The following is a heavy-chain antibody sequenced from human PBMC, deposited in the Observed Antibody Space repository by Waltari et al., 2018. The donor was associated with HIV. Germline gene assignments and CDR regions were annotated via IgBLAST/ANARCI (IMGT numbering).Heavy chain of an antibody. Sequence: QVQLQQWGAGLLKPSETLSLTCAVYGGSFSGYYWNWIRQSPGKGLEWIGESNHSGSTNYNPSLKSRVTISVDTSKNQFSLKLTSVTAADTAAYYCATSAIGSSWYRDAYWGQGTLVTVSS. D-gene: IGHD6-13*01. CDR3: ATSAIGSSWYRDAY. CDR2: SNHSGST. J-gene: IGHJ4*02. CDR1: GGSFSGYY. V-gene: IGHV4-34*02.